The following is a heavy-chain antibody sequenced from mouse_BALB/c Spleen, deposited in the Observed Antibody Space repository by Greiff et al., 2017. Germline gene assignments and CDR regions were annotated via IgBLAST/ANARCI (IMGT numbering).Heavy chain of an antibody. Sequence: EVNLVESGGGLVQPGGSRKLSCAASGFTFSSFGMHWVRQAPEKGLEWVAYISSGSSTIYYADTVKGRFTISRDNPKNTLFLQMTSLRSEDTAMYYCARSGGNYYYYAMDYWGQGTSVTVSS. D-gene: IGHD2-1*01. V-gene: IGHV5-17*02. CDR1: GFTFSSFG. CDR2: ISSGSSTI. CDR3: ARSGGNYYYYAMDY. J-gene: IGHJ4*01.